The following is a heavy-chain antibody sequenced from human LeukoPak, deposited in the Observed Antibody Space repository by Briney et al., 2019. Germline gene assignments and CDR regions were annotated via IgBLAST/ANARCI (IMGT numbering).Heavy chain of an antibody. CDR3: ARVNDILTGYYTDY. D-gene: IGHD3-9*01. CDR2: MNPNSGNT. J-gene: IGHJ4*02. Sequence: ASVKVSCKASGYTFTSYDINWVRQATGQGREWMGWMNPNSGNTGYAQKFQGRVTMTRNTSISTAYMELSSLRSEDTAVYYCARVNDILTGYYTDYWGQGTLVTVSS. V-gene: IGHV1-8*01. CDR1: GYTFTSYD.